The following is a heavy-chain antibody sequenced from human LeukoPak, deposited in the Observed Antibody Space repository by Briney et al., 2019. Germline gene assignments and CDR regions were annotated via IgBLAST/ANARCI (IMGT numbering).Heavy chain of an antibody. CDR2: IRYDGSNK. CDR1: GFTFSSYG. V-gene: IGHV3-30*02. Sequence: GGSLRLFCAASGFTFSSYGMHWVRQAPGKGLELEAFIRYDGSNKYYADSVKGRFTISRDNSKNTLYLQMNSLRAEDTAVYYCAKDPRPHYDFWSGYFDYWGQGTLVTVSS. J-gene: IGHJ4*02. D-gene: IGHD3-3*01. CDR3: AKDPRPHYDFWSGYFDY.